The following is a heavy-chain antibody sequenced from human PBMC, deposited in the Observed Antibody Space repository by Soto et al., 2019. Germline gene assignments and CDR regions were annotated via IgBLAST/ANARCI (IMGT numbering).Heavy chain of an antibody. CDR1: GYSFTSYW. CDR2: IHPGDSDT. Sequence: GESLKISCKGSGYSFTSYWIAWVRQMPGKGLEWMGIIHPGDSDTRYSPFFQGQVTMSADKSISTAYLQWSSLKASDTAMYYCARLLTGTSSRYFDYWGQGTVVTVSS. D-gene: IGHD1-7*01. V-gene: IGHV5-51*01. CDR3: ARLLTGTSSRYFDY. J-gene: IGHJ4*02.